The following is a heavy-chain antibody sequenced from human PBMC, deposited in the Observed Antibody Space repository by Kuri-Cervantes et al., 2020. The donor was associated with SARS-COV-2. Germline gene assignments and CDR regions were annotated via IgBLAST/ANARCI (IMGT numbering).Heavy chain of an antibody. CDR3: ARGGRITIFGVVTTFDY. CDR1: GGSFSGYY. Sequence: SETLSLTCAVYGGSFSGYYWSWIRQPPGKGLEWIGEINHSGSTNYNPSLKSRVTISVDTSKNQFSLKLSSVTAADTAVYYCARGGRITIFGVVTTFDYWGQGNLVNVSS. V-gene: IGHV4-34*01. D-gene: IGHD3-3*01. J-gene: IGHJ4*02. CDR2: INHSGST.